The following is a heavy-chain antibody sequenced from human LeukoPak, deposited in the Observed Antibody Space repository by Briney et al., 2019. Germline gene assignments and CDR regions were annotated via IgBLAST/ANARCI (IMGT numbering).Heavy chain of an antibody. D-gene: IGHD5-12*01. J-gene: IGHJ4*02. CDR2: ISRSGSTT. CDR1: GFAFGTYA. CDR3: AREVAYYFDY. Sequence: GGSLRLSCAASGFAFGTYAMHWVRQAPGKGLEWVSYISRSGSTTFYADSVKGRFTMPRDNAKNSLYLQMNSLRAEDTAVYYCAREVAYYFDYWRPGTLVTVSS. V-gene: IGHV3-48*03.